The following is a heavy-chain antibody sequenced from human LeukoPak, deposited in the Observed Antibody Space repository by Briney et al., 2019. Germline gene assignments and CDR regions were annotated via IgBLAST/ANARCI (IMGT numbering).Heavy chain of an antibody. J-gene: IGHJ4*02. CDR1: GFTFSNVW. D-gene: IGHD2-21*02. CDR3: TTDIVVVAADDY. V-gene: IGHV3-15*01. Sequence: GGSLSLSRVASGFTFSNVWMGWVRPAPGRGREWVGRIKSKSDGGTTDYAAPVKGRFTNSRDDSKNTLYLQMNSLKTGDTAVYYCTTDIVVVAADDYWGQGTLVTVSS. CDR2: IKSKSDGGTT.